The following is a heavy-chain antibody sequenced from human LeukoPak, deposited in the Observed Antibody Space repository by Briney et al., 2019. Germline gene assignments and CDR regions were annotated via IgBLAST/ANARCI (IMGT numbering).Heavy chain of an antibody. J-gene: IGHJ4*02. D-gene: IGHD6-19*01. CDR1: GGSISSGSYY. V-gene: IGHV4-61*10. CDR2: INHSGST. CDR3: ARHLRYSSGWYLPSSNFDY. Sequence: SETLSLTCTVSGGSISSGSYYWSWIRQPAGKGLEWIGEINHSGSTNYNPSLKSRVTISVDTSKNQFSLKLSSVTAADTAVYYCARHLRYSSGWYLPSSNFDYWGQGTLVTVSS.